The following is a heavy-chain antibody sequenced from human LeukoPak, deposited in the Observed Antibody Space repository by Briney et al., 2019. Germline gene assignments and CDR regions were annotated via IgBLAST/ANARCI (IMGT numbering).Heavy chain of an antibody. CDR2: INHIGSA. V-gene: IGHV4-34*01. CDR1: GGSFSGYY. Sequence: PSESLCLTCAVYGGSFSGYYWSWIREPPGKGLEWSGEINHIGSANYNPSLQGRVTISVDTSKNQFSLKLTSVTAADTAMYYCVRILRIGYCSRASCYVDVWGKGTPVTVSS. CDR3: VRILRIGYCSRASCYVDV. D-gene: IGHD2-2*01. J-gene: IGHJ6*04.